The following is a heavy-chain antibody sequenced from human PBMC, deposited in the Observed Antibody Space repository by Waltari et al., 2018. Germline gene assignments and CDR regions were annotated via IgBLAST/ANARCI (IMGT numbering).Heavy chain of an antibody. CDR2: INYDGSQK. CDR1: GLTFSRYW. V-gene: IGHV3-7*01. Sequence: EVQLVESGGGLVQLGGSLRLSCGGSGLTFSRYWMSWVRQTPGKGVQWVANINYDGSQKYYVDSVKGRFTISRDNAKNSVYLQMNSLRVEDTAVYYCAKSRGFEYWGQGALITVSS. J-gene: IGHJ4*02. D-gene: IGHD2-2*01. CDR3: AKSRGFEY.